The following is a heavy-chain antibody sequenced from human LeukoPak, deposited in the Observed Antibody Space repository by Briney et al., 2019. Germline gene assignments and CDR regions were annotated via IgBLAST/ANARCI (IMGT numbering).Heavy chain of an antibody. CDR3: ARHPGDVVPAAMTVDY. V-gene: IGHV4-34*01. CDR2: INHSGST. Sequence: PSETLSLTCAVYGGSFSGYYWSWIRQPPGKGLEWIGEINHSGSTNYNPSLKSRVTISVDTSKNQFSLKLSSVTAADTAVYYCARHPGDVVPAAMTVDYWGQGTLVTVSS. J-gene: IGHJ4*02. D-gene: IGHD2-2*01. CDR1: GGSFSGYY.